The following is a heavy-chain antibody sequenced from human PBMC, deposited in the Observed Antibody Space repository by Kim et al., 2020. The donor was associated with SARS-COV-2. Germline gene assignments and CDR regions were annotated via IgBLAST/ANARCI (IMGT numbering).Heavy chain of an antibody. CDR3: THTQFRDGYIG. J-gene: IGHJ4*02. CDR2: T. D-gene: IGHD5-12*01. Sequence: TDYAAPVKGRFTISRDDSKNTLYLQMNSLKTEDTAVYYCTHTQFRDGYIGWGQGTLVTVSS. V-gene: IGHV3-15*01.